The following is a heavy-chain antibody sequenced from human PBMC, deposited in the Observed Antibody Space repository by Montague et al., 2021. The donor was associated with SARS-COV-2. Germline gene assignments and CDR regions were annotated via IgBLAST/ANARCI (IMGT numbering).Heavy chain of an antibody. D-gene: IGHD1-26*01. CDR1: GGSISSSSYY. CDR2: IYYSGST. J-gene: IGHJ5*02. V-gene: IGHV4-39*01. CDR3: ARHFFSAGAEEAGWFDP. Sequence: SETVSLTCTVSGGSISSSSYYWGWIRQPPGKGLEWIGSIYYSGSTYYNPSLKSRVTISVDTSKNQFSLKLSSVTAADTAVYYCARHFFSAGAEEAGWFDPWGQGTLVTVSS.